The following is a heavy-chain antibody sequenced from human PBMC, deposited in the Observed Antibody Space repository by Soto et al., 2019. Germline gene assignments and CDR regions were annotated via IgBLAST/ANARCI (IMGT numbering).Heavy chain of an antibody. V-gene: IGHV1-69*01. CDR1: GGTFSSYA. CDR3: ARIGSVLRYFDWLSRHYYGMDV. J-gene: IGHJ6*02. D-gene: IGHD3-9*01. Sequence: QVQLVQSGAEVKKPGSSVKVSCKASGGTFSSYAISWVRQAPGQGLEWMGGIIPMFGTANYAQKFQGRVPITADESTSTACMERSSLRCEDTAVYYCARIGSVLRYFDWLSRHYYGMDVWGQGTTVTVSS. CDR2: IIPMFGTA.